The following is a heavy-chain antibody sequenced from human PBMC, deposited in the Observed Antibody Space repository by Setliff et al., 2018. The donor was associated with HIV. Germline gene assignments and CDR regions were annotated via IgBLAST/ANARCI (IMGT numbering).Heavy chain of an antibody. D-gene: IGHD4-17*01. Sequence: SETLSLTCTVSGGSISSSSYYWGWIRQPPRKGLEWIGSIYYSGSTYYNPSLKSRVTISVDTSKNQFSLKLSSVTAADTAVYFCAGDYAGSGRPFDYWGQGTLVTVSS. CDR2: IYYSGST. CDR1: GGSISSSSYY. V-gene: IGHV4-39*01. CDR3: AGDYAGSGRPFDY. J-gene: IGHJ4*02.